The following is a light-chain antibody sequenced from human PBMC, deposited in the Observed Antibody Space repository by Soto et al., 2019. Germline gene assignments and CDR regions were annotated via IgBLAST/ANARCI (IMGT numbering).Light chain of an antibody. Sequence: QSVLTQPPSVSGAPGQRVTISCTGSSSNIGAGYDVHWYQQLPGTAPKLLISGNSNRPSGVPDRFSGSKTGTSASLAITGRQAEDEADDYCQSYDSSLSGWVFGGGTKLTVL. CDR1: SSNIGAGYD. V-gene: IGLV1-40*01. J-gene: IGLJ3*02. CDR2: GNS. CDR3: QSYDSSLSGWV.